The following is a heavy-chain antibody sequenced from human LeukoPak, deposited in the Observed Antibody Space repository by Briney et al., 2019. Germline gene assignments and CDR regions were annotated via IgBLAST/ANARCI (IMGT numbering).Heavy chain of an antibody. CDR3: AKGRETMILDI. Sequence: PGGSLRLSCAASGFTFSSYGMSWVRQAPGKGLEWVSAISGSGTSTYYADSVKGRFTISRDNAKNSLYLQMNSLRAEDTAVYYCAKGRETMILDIWGQGTMVTVSS. D-gene: IGHD3-22*01. CDR1: GFTFSSYG. CDR2: ISGSGTST. J-gene: IGHJ3*02. V-gene: IGHV3-23*01.